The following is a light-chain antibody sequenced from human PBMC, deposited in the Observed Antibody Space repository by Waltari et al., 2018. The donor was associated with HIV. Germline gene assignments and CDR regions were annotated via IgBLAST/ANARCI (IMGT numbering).Light chain of an antibody. CDR3: CSYTGTYTSVV. J-gene: IGLJ2*01. Sequence: QSALTQPRSVSGSPGQSVTISCTGTRGDVGGYDYVSCYQQHPGKAPKLMFSGITKRPAGVPDRCSGSKSCNTASLTISGLQAEDEADYYCCSYTGTYTSVVFGGGTKLTVL. CDR2: GIT. V-gene: IGLV2-11*01. CDR1: RGDVGGYDY.